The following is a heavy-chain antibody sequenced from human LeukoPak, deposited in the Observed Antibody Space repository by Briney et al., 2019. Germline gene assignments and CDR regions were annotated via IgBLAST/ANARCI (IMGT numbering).Heavy chain of an antibody. V-gene: IGHV1-2*02. CDR2: INPNSGGT. D-gene: IGHD6-6*01. CDR3: ARDPHYSSSARDYYYMDV. CDR1: GYTFTGYY. J-gene: IGHJ6*03. Sequence: ASVKVSCKASGYTFTGYYMHWGRQAPGQGLEWRGWINPNSGGTNYAQKFQGRVTMTRDTSISTAYMELSRLRSDDTAVYYCARDPHYSSSARDYYYMDVWGKGTTVTVSS.